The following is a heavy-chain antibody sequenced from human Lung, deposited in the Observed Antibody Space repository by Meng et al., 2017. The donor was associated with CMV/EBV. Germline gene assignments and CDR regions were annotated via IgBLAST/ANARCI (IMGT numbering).Heavy chain of an antibody. CDR1: GFTFSSYS. J-gene: IGHJ4*02. Sequence: GESXKISCEASGFTFSSYSMNWVRQAPGKGLEWVSSISSSSSYIYYADSVKGRFTISRDNAKNSLYLQMNSLRAEDTAVYYCARDGRGSRATRYVDYFDYXGQGXLVTVSS. CDR3: ARDGRGSRATRYVDYFDY. CDR2: ISSSSSYI. V-gene: IGHV3-21*01. D-gene: IGHD2-2*01.